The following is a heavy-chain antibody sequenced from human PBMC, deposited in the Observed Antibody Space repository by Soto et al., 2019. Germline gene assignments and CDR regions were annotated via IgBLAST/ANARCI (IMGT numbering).Heavy chain of an antibody. D-gene: IGHD3-10*01. Sequence: SVKVSCKASGGTFSSYSISWVRQAPGQGLEWMGGINPVFGTTNYAQKFQGRVTIVADESTSTAYMELSSLRSEDTAVYFCARAIGNQIDYWGQGTLVTVSS. CDR2: INPVFGTT. J-gene: IGHJ4*02. V-gene: IGHV1-69*13. CDR3: ARAIGNQIDY. CDR1: GGTFSSYS.